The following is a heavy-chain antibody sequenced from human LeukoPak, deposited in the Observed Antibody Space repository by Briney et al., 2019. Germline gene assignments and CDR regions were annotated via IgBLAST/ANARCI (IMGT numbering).Heavy chain of an antibody. V-gene: IGHV1-69*04. CDR2: IIPILGIE. J-gene: IGHJ4*02. CDR1: GGTFSSYA. CDR3: ARDVYSYDFWSGYYIGEDY. Sequence: VASVKVSCTASGGTFSSYAISWVRQAPGQGLEWMGRIIPILGIENYAKKFQGRVKITEDKSTSTAYMELSSLRSEDPAVYYCARDVYSYDFWSGYYIGEDYWGQGTLVTVSS. D-gene: IGHD3-3*01.